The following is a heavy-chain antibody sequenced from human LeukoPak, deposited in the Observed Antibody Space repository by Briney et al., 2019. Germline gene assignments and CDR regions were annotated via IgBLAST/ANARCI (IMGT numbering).Heavy chain of an antibody. J-gene: IGHJ6*03. D-gene: IGHD2-15*01. CDR2: ITPMFGTT. Sequence: ASVKVSCKASGGTFGSYSVTWVRQAPGQGLEWRGGITPMFGTTDSAKQFRGRVTISADTSTNTAFLDLASLRSDDTAVYFCARDRLLPGTHSAYYHMDVWGKGTTVIVSS. CDR3: ARDRLLPGTHSAYYHMDV. V-gene: IGHV1-69*06. CDR1: GGTFGSYS.